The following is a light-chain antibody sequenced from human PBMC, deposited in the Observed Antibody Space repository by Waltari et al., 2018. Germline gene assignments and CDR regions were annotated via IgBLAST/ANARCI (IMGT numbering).Light chain of an antibody. CDR1: INDVVVEAY. J-gene: IGLJ3*02. CDR2: DVV. V-gene: IGLV2-11*01. Sequence: QSALTQPHSVSASPGQSVTIPCSGSINDVVVEAYVSWYQQLPGKAPNLILYDVVKRPSGVPSRFAGSKYGTTASLTISGLQTDDEATYYCCSYAGAYTFVFGGGTKLTVL. CDR3: CSYAGAYTFV.